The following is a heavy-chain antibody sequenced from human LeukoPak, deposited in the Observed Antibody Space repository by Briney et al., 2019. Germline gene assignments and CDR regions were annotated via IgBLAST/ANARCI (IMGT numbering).Heavy chain of an antibody. CDR3: ARGVVIVVEGWFDP. J-gene: IGHJ5*02. CDR2: IYYSGST. Sequence: SQTLSLTCTVSGGSISSGGYYWSWIRQHPGKGLEWMGYIYYSGSTYYNPSLKSRVAISVDTSKNQFSLKLSSVTAADTAVYYCARGVVIVVEGWFDPWGQGTLVTVSS. V-gene: IGHV4-31*03. D-gene: IGHD3-22*01. CDR1: GGSISSGGYY.